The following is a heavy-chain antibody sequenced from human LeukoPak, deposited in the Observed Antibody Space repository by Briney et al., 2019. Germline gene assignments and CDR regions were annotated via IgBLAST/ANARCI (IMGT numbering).Heavy chain of an antibody. D-gene: IGHD2-2*02. Sequence: ASVKVSCKASGGTFSSYAISWVRQAPGQGLEWMGRIIPIFGTANYAQKFQSRVTITTDESTSTAYMELSSLRSEDTAVYYCARDSVVPAAIRLNWFDPWGQGTLVTVSS. CDR3: ARDSVVPAAIRLNWFDP. CDR2: IIPIFGTA. J-gene: IGHJ5*02. CDR1: GGTFSSYA. V-gene: IGHV1-69*05.